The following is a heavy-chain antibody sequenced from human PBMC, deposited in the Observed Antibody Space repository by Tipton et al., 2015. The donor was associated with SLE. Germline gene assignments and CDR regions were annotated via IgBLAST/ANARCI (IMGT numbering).Heavy chain of an antibody. CDR2: IYNSGIT. CDR3: VKSVVVASPRDYYYYMDV. J-gene: IGHJ6*03. CDR1: GDSFSSGSSS. D-gene: IGHD2-15*01. Sequence: LRLSCTVSGDSFSSGSSSWNWVRQPAGKGLEWIGLIYNSGITNYNPSLQSRVTLSVDMSKNQFSLRLSSVTAADTGVYYCVKSVVVASPRDYYYYMDVWGKGTTVTVSS. V-gene: IGHV4-61*02.